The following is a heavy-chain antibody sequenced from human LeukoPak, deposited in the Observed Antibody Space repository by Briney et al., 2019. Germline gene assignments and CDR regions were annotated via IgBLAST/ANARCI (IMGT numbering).Heavy chain of an antibody. J-gene: IGHJ4*02. Sequence: ASVKVSCKASGYTFTGYYMHWVRQAPGQGLEWMGWINPNSGGTKTAQTFQGRVTMTRDTSISTAYMELSGLRSDDTAVYFCARSVVAGSGNFDYWGQGTLVTVSS. CDR1: GYTFTGYY. CDR2: INPNSGGT. V-gene: IGHV1-2*02. CDR3: ARSVVAGSGNFDY. D-gene: IGHD6-19*01.